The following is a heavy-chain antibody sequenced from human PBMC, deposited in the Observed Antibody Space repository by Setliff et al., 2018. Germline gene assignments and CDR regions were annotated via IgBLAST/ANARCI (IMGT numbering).Heavy chain of an antibody. D-gene: IGHD3-3*01. CDR2: INQGGGAQ. CDR1: SFNLANYA. Sequence: QSGGSLRLSCVASSFNLANYAVTWVRQAPGKGLEWVANINQGGGAQFYVDSVKGRFTISRDNAKNSLYLQMSSLRAEDTAVYYCARDVFDFRTGQADPWGQGTLVTVSS. CDR3: ARDVFDFRTGQADP. V-gene: IGHV3-7*01. J-gene: IGHJ5*02.